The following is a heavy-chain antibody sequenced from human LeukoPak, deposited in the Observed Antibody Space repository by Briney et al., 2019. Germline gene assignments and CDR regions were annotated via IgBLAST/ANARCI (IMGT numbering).Heavy chain of an antibody. CDR2: IGTAGEI. J-gene: IGHJ2*01. CDR3: AIAAYSSTWYSRYFDL. CDR1: GFTFRSYD. V-gene: IGHV3-13*01. D-gene: IGHD6-13*01. Sequence: GGSLRLSCAASGFTFRSYDMHWVRQATGKGLEWVSGIGTAGEIYYPGSVKGRFTISRENAKNSLYLQMNSLRAGDTAVYYCAIAAYSSTWYSRYFDLWGRGTLVTVPS.